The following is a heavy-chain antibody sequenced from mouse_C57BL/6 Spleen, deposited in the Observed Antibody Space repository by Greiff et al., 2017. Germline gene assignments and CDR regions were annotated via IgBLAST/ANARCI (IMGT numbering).Heavy chain of an antibody. CDR3: AKEDYVYGVFDD. D-gene: IGHD2-2*01. J-gene: IGHJ2*01. CDR1: GYTFTGYW. CDR2: INPSNGGT. V-gene: IGHV1-53*01. Sequence: QVQLQQPGTELVKPGASVKLSCTASGYTFTGYWMHWVKQRPGQGLEWIGNINPSNGGTNYNETFKSKATLTVDKSSSTAYMQLSSLTSEDTADYCCAKEDYVYGVFDDWGQGTTLTVSS.